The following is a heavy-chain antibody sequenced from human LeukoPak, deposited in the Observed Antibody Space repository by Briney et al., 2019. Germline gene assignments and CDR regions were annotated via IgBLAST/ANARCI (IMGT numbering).Heavy chain of an antibody. D-gene: IGHD3-9*01. Sequence: AGSLSLSCAAYGFTFSDYYMSWIRQPPGKGLEWVSYISSSGSTIYYADSVKGRFTISRDNAKNSLYLQMNGVRAEDTGVYYCARVLGFDWTQFDAFDVWGQGTMVTGSS. J-gene: IGHJ3*01. V-gene: IGHV3-11*01. CDR3: ARVLGFDWTQFDAFDV. CDR2: ISSSGSTI. CDR1: GFTFSDYY.